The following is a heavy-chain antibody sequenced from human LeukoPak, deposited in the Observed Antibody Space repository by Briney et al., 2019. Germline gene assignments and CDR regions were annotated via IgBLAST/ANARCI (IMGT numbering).Heavy chain of an antibody. D-gene: IGHD6-19*01. Sequence: ASVKVSCKASGGTFSNYAVSWVRQAPGQGLEWMGGFIPVFGPANYAQKFQGRVTITADESTSTAYMELSSLRSEDTAVYYCARAGDLYNSGSYLEYCGQGTLVTVAS. J-gene: IGHJ4*02. CDR2: FIPVFGPA. CDR3: ARAGDLYNSGSYLEY. V-gene: IGHV1-69*13. CDR1: GGTFSNYA.